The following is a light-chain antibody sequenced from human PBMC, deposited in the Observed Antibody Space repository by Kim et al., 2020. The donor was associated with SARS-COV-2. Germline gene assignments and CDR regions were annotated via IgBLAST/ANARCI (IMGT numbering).Light chain of an antibody. CDR3: LSGT. CDR2: RAS. V-gene: IGKV1-5*03. J-gene: IGKJ1*01. CDR1: QSINTL. Sequence: DIQVTQSPSTLSASVGDRVTITCRASQSINTLLAWYQQKPGKAPKLLIYRASTLQTGVPSRFSGRGSGTEFTLTINSLQPDDFATYYCLSGTFGQGTKVDIK.